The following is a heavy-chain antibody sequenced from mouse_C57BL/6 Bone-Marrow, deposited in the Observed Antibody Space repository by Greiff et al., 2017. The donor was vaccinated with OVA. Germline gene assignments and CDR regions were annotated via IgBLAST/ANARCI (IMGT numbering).Heavy chain of an antibody. J-gene: IGHJ2*01. CDR3: ARRGYYYGLDY. Sequence: QVHVKQPGTELVKPGASVKLSCKASGYTFTSYWMHWVKQRPGQGLEWIGNINPSNGGTNYNEKFKSKATLTVDKSSSTAYMQLSSLTSEDSAVYYCARRGYYYGLDYWGQGTTLTVSS. CDR1: GYTFTSYW. V-gene: IGHV1-53*01. D-gene: IGHD1-1*01. CDR2: INPSNGGT.